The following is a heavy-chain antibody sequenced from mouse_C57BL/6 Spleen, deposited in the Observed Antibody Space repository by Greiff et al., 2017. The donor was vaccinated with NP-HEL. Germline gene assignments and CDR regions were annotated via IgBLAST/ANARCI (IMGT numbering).Heavy chain of an antibody. CDR1: GYTFTSYW. CDR3: ARSGLRQGDFDV. D-gene: IGHD2-4*01. J-gene: IGHJ1*03. Sequence: QVQLQQPGTELVKPGASVKLSCKASGYTFTSYWMHWVKQRPGQGLEWIGNINPSNGGTNYIEKFKSKATLTVDKSSSTAYMQLSRLTSEDSAVYYCARSGLRQGDFDVWGTGTTVTVSS. CDR2: INPSNGGT. V-gene: IGHV1-53*01.